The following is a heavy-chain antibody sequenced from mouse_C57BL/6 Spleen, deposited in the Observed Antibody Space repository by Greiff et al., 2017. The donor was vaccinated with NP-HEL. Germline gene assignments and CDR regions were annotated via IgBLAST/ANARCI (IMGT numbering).Heavy chain of an antibody. Sequence: EVQLQESGPGLVKPSQSLSLTCSVTGYSITSGYYWNWIRQSPGNKLEWMGYISYDGSNNYNPSLKNRISITRDTSKNQFFLKLNSVTTEDPATYYCAREGQPAVFDYWGQGTTLTVSS. V-gene: IGHV3-6*01. CDR1: GYSITSGYY. J-gene: IGHJ2*01. CDR2: ISYDGSN. D-gene: IGHD3-3*01. CDR3: AREGQPAVFDY.